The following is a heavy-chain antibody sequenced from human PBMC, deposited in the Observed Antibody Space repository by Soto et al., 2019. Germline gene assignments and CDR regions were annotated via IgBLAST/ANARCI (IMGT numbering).Heavy chain of an antibody. Sequence: GGSLRLSCAASGFTFSSYARSWVRQAPGKGLEWVSAISGSGGSTYYADSVKGRFTISRDNSKNTLYLQMNSLRAEDTAVYYCAKATTFFLVGATPFDYWGQGTLVTVSS. CDR1: GFTFSSYA. D-gene: IGHD1-26*01. V-gene: IGHV3-23*01. J-gene: IGHJ4*02. CDR3: AKATTFFLVGATPFDY. CDR2: ISGSGGST.